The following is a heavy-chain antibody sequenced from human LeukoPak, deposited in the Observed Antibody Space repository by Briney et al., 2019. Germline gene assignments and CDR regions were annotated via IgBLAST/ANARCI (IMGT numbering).Heavy chain of an antibody. J-gene: IGHJ6*03. CDR1: GGSISSGGYY. V-gene: IGHV4-30-2*01. CDR2: IYHSGST. Sequence: SQTLSLTCTVSGGSISSGGYYWSWIRQPPGKGLEWIGYIYHSGSTYYNPSLKSRVTISVDRSKNQFSLKLSSVTAADTAVYYCARGTGYCSSTSCYTGPEGYYMDVWGKGTTVTVSS. D-gene: IGHD2-2*02. CDR3: ARGTGYCSSTSCYTGPEGYYMDV.